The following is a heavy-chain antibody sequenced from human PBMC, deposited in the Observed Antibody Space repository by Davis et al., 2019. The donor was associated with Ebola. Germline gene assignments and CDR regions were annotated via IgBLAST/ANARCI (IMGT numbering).Heavy chain of an antibody. V-gene: IGHV4-4*02. D-gene: IGHD2-8*01. Sequence: SETLSLTCAVSCGSIIGTDWWSWVRQPPGKGLEWIGEIHHSGATNCNPSLQRRVSISVDKSNNQFSLMLTSMTAADTAVYYCVRNGFYSLEYWGQGTLVTVSS. J-gene: IGHJ4*02. CDR3: VRNGFYSLEY. CDR1: CGSIIGTDW. CDR2: IHHSGAT.